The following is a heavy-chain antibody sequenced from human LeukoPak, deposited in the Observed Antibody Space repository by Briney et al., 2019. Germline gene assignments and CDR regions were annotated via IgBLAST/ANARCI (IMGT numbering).Heavy chain of an antibody. D-gene: IGHD2-15*01. CDR1: GGSFSGYY. J-gene: IGHJ4*02. CDR2: INHSGST. V-gene: IGHV4-34*01. CDR3: ARGLGNIVVVVAATHFDY. Sequence: SETLSLTCAVYGGSFSGYYWSWIRQPPGKGLEWIGEINHSGSTNYNPSLNSRVTISVDTSKNQFSLKLSSVTAADTAVYYCARGLGNIVVVVAATHFDYWGQGTLVTVSS.